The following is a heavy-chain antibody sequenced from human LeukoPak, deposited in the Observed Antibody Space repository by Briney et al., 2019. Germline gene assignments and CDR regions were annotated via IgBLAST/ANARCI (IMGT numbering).Heavy chain of an antibody. Sequence: GGSLRLSCAASGFTFSSYSMNWVRQAPGKGLEWVSYISSSSSTIYYADSVKGRFTISRDNAKNTLYLQMDSLRAEDTAVYYCVRDGYAFDVWGQGTMVTVSS. V-gene: IGHV3-48*04. CDR1: GFTFSSYS. J-gene: IGHJ3*01. CDR2: ISSSSSTI. CDR3: VRDGYAFDV. D-gene: IGHD5-12*01.